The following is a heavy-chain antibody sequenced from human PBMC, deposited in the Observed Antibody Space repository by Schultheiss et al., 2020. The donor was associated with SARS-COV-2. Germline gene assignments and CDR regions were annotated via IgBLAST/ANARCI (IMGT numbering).Heavy chain of an antibody. D-gene: IGHD6-19*01. Sequence: SETLSLTCTVSGGSISSYYWSWIRQPAGKGLEWIGRIYTSGSTNYNPSLKSRVTMSVDTSKNQFSLKLSSVTAADTAVYYCARAGVGQWLAIGTAFDYWGQGTLVTVSS. CDR3: ARAGVGQWLAIGTAFDY. J-gene: IGHJ4*02. CDR1: GGSISSYY. V-gene: IGHV4-4*07. CDR2: IYTSGST.